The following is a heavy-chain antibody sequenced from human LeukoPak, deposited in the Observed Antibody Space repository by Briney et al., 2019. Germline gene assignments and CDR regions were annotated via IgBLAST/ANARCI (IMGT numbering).Heavy chain of an antibody. CDR3: ARDYSGWSFDY. V-gene: IGHV4-59*01. CDR1: GGSISSYY. J-gene: IGHJ4*02. D-gene: IGHD6-19*01. CDR2: IYYSGST. Sequence: SETLSLTCTVSGGSISSYYWSWIPQPPGKGLEWIGYIYYSGSTNYNPSLKSRVTISVNTSKNQFSLKLSSVTAADAAVYYCARDYSGWSFDYWGQGTLVTVSS.